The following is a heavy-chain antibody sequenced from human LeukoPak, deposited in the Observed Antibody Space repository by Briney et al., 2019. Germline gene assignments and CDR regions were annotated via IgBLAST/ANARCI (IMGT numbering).Heavy chain of an antibody. D-gene: IGHD4-23*01. Sequence: SQTLSLTCTVSGDSISSGDYYWSWIRQPAGKGLEWIGSIYHSGSTYYNPSLKSRVTISVDTSKNQFSLKLSSVTAADTAVYYCARVPDYVGNDAFDIWGQGTMVTVSS. CDR3: ARVPDYVGNDAFDI. CDR2: IYHSGST. J-gene: IGHJ3*02. CDR1: GDSISSGDYY. V-gene: IGHV4-61*02.